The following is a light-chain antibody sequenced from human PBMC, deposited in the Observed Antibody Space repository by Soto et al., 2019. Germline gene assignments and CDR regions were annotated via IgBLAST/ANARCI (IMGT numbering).Light chain of an antibody. Sequence: QSVLTQPPSVSGAPGQRVTTSCTGSSSNIGAGYDVRWYQQLPGTAPKLLIYGNSNRPSGVPDRFSGSKSGTSASLAITGLQAEDEADYYCQSYDSSHNYVFGTGTKVTVL. CDR1: SSNIGAGYD. CDR3: QSYDSSHNYV. CDR2: GNS. J-gene: IGLJ1*01. V-gene: IGLV1-40*01.